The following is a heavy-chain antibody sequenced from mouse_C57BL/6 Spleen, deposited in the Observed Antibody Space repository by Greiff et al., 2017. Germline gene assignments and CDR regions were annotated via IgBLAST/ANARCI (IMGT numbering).Heavy chain of an antibody. CDR3: ARGYYGNLYAMDY. D-gene: IGHD2-1*01. J-gene: IGHJ4*01. Sequence: VQLQQSGAELVKPGASVKISCKASGYAFSSYWMNWVKQRPGKGLEWIGQIYPGDGDTNYNGKFKGKATLTADKSSSTAYMQLSSLTSEDSAVYFCARGYYGNLYAMDYWGQGTSVTVSS. CDR2: IYPGDGDT. V-gene: IGHV1-80*01. CDR1: GYAFSSYW.